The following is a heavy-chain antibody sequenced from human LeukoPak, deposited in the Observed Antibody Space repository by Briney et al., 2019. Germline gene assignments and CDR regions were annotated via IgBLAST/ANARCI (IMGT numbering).Heavy chain of an antibody. Sequence: SETLSLTCTVSGGSISSGSYYWSWIRQPAGKGLEWIGRIYTSGSTNYNPSLKSRVTISVDTSKNQFSLKLSSETAADTAVYYCARECQQLVRLYYFDYWGQGTLVTVSS. CDR1: GGSISSGSYY. CDR2: IYTSGST. D-gene: IGHD6-13*01. CDR3: ARECQQLVRLYYFDY. J-gene: IGHJ4*02. V-gene: IGHV4-61*02.